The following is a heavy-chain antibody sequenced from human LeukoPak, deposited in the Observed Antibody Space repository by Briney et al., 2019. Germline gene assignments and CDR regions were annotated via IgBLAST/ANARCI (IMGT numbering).Heavy chain of an antibody. CDR3: ARGPTSYSSGWYGRGPIDY. D-gene: IGHD6-19*01. Sequence: SVKVSCKASGRTFSSYAISWVRQAPGQGLEWMGGIIPIFGTANYAQNFQGRVTINTDESTSKAYMELSGLRSEDTAVYYCARGPTSYSSGWYGRGPIDYWGQGTLVTVSS. CDR1: GRTFSSYA. V-gene: IGHV1-69*05. J-gene: IGHJ4*02. CDR2: IIPIFGTA.